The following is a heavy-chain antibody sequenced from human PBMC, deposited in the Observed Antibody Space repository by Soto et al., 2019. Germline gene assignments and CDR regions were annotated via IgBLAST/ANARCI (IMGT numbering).Heavy chain of an antibody. V-gene: IGHV1-18*01. CDR2: ISAYNGNT. D-gene: IGHD6-13*01. CDR3: ARVLGSSWYVDYFDY. J-gene: IGHJ4*02. Sequence: ASVKVSCKASGYTFTSYGISWVRQAPGQGLEWMGWISAYNGNTNYAQKLQGRVTMTTDTSTSTAYMELRSLRSDDTAVYYCARVLGSSWYVDYFDYWGQGTLVTVSS. CDR1: GYTFTSYG.